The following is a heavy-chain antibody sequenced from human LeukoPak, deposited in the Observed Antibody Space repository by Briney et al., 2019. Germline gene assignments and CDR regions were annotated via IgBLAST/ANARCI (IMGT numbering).Heavy chain of an antibody. CDR1: GGSISSYY. V-gene: IGHV4-59*01. CDR2: IYYSGST. Sequence: SETLSLTCTVSGGSISSYYWSWIRQPPGKGLEWIGYIYYSGSTNYNPSLKSRVTISVDTSKNQFSLKLSSVTAADTAVYYCARVGRICSSTSCYSGAFDIWGQGTMVTVSS. CDR3: ARVGRICSSTSCYSGAFDI. J-gene: IGHJ3*02. D-gene: IGHD2-2*02.